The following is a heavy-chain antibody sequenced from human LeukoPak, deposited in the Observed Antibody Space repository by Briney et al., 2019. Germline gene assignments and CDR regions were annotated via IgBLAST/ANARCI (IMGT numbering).Heavy chain of an antibody. Sequence: GGSLRLSCAASGLTFSSYAMSWVRQAPGKGLEWVSAISGSGGSTYYADSVKGRFTISRDNSKNTLYLQMNSLRAEDTAVYYCAKDRGRAAAGTPVSDYWGQGTLVTVSS. CDR3: AKDRGRAAAGTPVSDY. V-gene: IGHV3-23*01. D-gene: IGHD6-13*01. CDR1: GLTFSSYA. J-gene: IGHJ4*02. CDR2: ISGSGGST.